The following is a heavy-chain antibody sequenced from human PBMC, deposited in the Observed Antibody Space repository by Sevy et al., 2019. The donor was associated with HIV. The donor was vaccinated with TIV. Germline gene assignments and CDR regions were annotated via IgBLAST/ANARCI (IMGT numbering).Heavy chain of an antibody. V-gene: IGHV3-11*01. CDR2: ISSTSGSTI. Sequence: GGSLRLSCAASGFIFSDYYMSWIRQAPGKGLEWVSSISSTSGSTIDYAESGKGRFTISRDNTKNSLSLQMNSLRVEDTAMYYCAREHWYYDSSGYAGLDYWGQGTLVTVSS. CDR3: AREHWYYDSSGYAGLDY. CDR1: GFIFSDYY. D-gene: IGHD3-22*01. J-gene: IGHJ4*02.